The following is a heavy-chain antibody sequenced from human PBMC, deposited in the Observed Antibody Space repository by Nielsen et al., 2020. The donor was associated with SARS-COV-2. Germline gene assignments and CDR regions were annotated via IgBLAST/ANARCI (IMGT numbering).Heavy chain of an antibody. D-gene: IGHD5-18*01. CDR2: IWYDGSNK. J-gene: IGHJ4*02. Sequence: GGSLRLSCAASGFTFSSYGMHWVRQAPGKGLEWVAVIWYDGSNKYYADSVKGRFTISRDNSKNTLYLQMNSLKTEDTAVYYCVRQLWRGGYFDYWGQGTLVTVSS. CDR1: GFTFSSYG. CDR3: VRQLWRGGYFDY. V-gene: IGHV3-33*01.